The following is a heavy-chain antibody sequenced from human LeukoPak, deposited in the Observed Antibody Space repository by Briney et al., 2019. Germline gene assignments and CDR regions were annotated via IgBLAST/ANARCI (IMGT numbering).Heavy chain of an antibody. Sequence: PSETLSLTCTVSGGSISSYYWTWIRQRPGKGLERIGYIYYSGSTNYNPSLKSRVTISVDTSKNQFSLKLSSVTAADTAVYYCARTMIRGVIMNPHFDYWGQGTLVTVSS. CDR1: GGSISSYY. J-gene: IGHJ4*02. CDR3: ARTMIRGVIMNPHFDY. D-gene: IGHD3-10*01. V-gene: IGHV4-59*01. CDR2: IYYSGST.